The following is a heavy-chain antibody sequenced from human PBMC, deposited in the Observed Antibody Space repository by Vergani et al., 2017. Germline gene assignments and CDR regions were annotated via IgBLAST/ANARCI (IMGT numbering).Heavy chain of an antibody. CDR3: SGLGVRRDYYYYGMDV. D-gene: IGHD2-15*01. CDR2: IYTSGST. V-gene: IGHV4-4*07. Sequence: QVQLQESGPGLVKPSETLSLTCTVSGGSISSYYWSWIRQPAGKGLEWIGRIYTSGSTNYNPSLKSRVPMSVDTSKNQFSLKLSSVTAADSAVYYFSGLGVRRDYYYYGMDVWGQGTTVTVSS. CDR1: GGSISSYY. J-gene: IGHJ6*02.